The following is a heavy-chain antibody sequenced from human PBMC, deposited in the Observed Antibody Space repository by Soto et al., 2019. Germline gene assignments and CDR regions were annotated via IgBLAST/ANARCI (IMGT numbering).Heavy chain of an antibody. D-gene: IGHD6-13*01. CDR1: GGSISTSNW. CDR3: ARARATIAAAAIFDC. Sequence: SETLSLTCAASGGSISTSNWWSWVRQPPGKGLEWIGEVYRTGSTNYNPSPESRLTISVDKSKNQFSLKLTSVTAADTAVYYCARARATIAAAAIFDCWGQGTLVTVSS. V-gene: IGHV4-4*02. J-gene: IGHJ4*02. CDR2: VYRTGST.